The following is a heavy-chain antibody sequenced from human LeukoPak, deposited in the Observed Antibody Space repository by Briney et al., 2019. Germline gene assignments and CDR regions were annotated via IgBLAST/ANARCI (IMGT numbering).Heavy chain of an antibody. CDR2: IRAYNGKT. D-gene: IGHD4-17*01. CDR3: ARYPGDYDAFDM. Sequence: ASVKVSCKASGYSFVLYGISWVRQAPGQGPEWMGWIRAYNGKTNYAQKLQGRVTMTTDTSTSTAYMELRNLRSDDTAVYYCARYPGDYDAFDMWGQGTMVTVSS. J-gene: IGHJ3*02. V-gene: IGHV1-18*01. CDR1: GYSFVLYG.